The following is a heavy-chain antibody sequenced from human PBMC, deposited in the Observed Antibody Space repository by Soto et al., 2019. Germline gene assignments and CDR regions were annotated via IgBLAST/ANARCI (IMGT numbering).Heavy chain of an antibody. Sequence: QVQLVQSGAEVKEPGSSVKVSCKASGGTFADFIMNWVRQTPGQGLEWMGGIVPMFGTATYAEKFKGRVTFSATRSTGTAYMELTSLRSEDTAVYYCAREGTYSSSRSQYSGMEVWGQGTTVTVS. CDR1: GGTFADFI. CDR3: AREGTYSSSRSQYSGMEV. CDR2: IVPMFGTA. J-gene: IGHJ6*02. V-gene: IGHV1-69*06. D-gene: IGHD6-6*01.